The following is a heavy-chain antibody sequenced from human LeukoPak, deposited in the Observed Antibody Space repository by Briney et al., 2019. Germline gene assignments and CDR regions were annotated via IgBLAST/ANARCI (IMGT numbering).Heavy chain of an antibody. D-gene: IGHD6-6*01. J-gene: IGHJ5*02. Sequence: ASVKVSCKASGYTFTGFYMHWVRQAPGQGLEWMGWINPNSGGTNYAQKFQGRVTMTRDTSISTAYMELSRLRSDDTAVYYCARVVYSSSWVAWFDPWGQGTLVTVSS. V-gene: IGHV1-2*02. CDR1: GYTFTGFY. CDR2: INPNSGGT. CDR3: ARVVYSSSWVAWFDP.